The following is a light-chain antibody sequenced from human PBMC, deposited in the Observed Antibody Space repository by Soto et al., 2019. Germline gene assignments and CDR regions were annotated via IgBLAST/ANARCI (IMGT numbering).Light chain of an antibody. CDR1: QSVSSN. J-gene: IGKJ2*01. V-gene: IGKV3-15*01. CDR3: QQYNDWPPYT. Sequence: EIVMTQFPATLSVSPGERATLSCRASQSVSSNLAWYQQKPGQPPRLLIYDASTRATGIPARFSGSGSGTEFTLTISSLQSEDFALYYCQQYNDWPPYTFGQGTKLEIK. CDR2: DAS.